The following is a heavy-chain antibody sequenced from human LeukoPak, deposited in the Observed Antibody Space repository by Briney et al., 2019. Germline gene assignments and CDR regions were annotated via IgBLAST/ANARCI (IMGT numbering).Heavy chain of an antibody. CDR2: IRYDGSNK. J-gene: IGHJ4*02. Sequence: GGSLRLSCAASGFTFSSYGMHWVRQAPGKGLEWVAFIRYDGSNKYYADSVKGRFTISRDNSKNTLYLQMNSLRAEDTAVYYCAKDKRYSSSWYRYYFDYWGQGTLVTVSS. CDR1: GFTFSSYG. V-gene: IGHV3-30*02. D-gene: IGHD6-13*01. CDR3: AKDKRYSSSWYRYYFDY.